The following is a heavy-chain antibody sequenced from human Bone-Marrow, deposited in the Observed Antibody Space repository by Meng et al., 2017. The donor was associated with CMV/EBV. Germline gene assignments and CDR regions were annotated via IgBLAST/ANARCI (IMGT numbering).Heavy chain of an antibody. D-gene: IGHD6-6*01. CDR2: IKCDGSEK. J-gene: IGHJ4*02. V-gene: IGHV3-52*01. Sequence: GESLKISCAASGFTFSSSWMHWVCQAPEKGLEWVADIKCDGSEKYYVDSVKGRLTISRDNAKNSLYLQVNSLRAEDTAVYYCFIAARPVDYWGQGTLVTVSS. CDR3: FIAARPVDY. CDR1: GFTFSSSW.